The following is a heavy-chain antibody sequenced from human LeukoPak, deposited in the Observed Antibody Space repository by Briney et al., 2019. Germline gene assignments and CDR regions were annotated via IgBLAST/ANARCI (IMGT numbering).Heavy chain of an antibody. CDR3: ARDRYYYDSSGYYLYWYFDL. V-gene: IGHV1-2*02. CDR1: GYTFTGYY. Sequence: ASVKVSCKASGYTFTGYYMHWVRQAPGQGLEWMGWINPNSGGTNYAQKFQGRVTITADKSTSTAYMELSSLRSEDTAVYYCARDRYYYDSSGYYLYWYFDLWGRGTLVTVSS. J-gene: IGHJ2*01. D-gene: IGHD3-22*01. CDR2: INPNSGGT.